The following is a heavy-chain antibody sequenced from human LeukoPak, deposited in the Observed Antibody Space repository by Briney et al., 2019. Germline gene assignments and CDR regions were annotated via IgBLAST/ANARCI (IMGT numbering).Heavy chain of an antibody. CDR1: GFTFSSYG. J-gene: IGHJ6*03. D-gene: IGHD2-21*01. CDR2: ISYDGSNK. CDR3: AREGGDPYYYYMDV. V-gene: IGHV3-30*03. Sequence: PGRSLRLSCAASGFTFSSYGMHWVRQAPGKGLEWVAVISYDGSNKYYADSVKGRFTISRDNSKNTLYLQMNSLRAEDTAVYYCAREGGDPYYYYMDVWGKGTTVTVSS.